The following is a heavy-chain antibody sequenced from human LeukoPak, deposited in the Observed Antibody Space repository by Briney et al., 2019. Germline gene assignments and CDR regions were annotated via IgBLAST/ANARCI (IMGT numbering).Heavy chain of an antibody. V-gene: IGHV3-30*04. CDR2: ISYDGSNK. Sequence: PGRSLRLSCAASGFTFSSYAMHWVRQAPGKGLEWVAVISYDGSNKYYADSVKGRFTISRDNSKNTLYLQMNSLRAEDTAVYYCARVAKDILTEYYYYYMDVWGKGTTVTISS. CDR3: ARVAKDILTEYYYYYMDV. D-gene: IGHD3-9*01. J-gene: IGHJ6*03. CDR1: GFTFSSYA.